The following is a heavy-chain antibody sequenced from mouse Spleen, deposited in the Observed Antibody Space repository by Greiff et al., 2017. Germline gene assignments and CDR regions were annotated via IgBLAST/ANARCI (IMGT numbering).Heavy chain of an antibody. J-gene: IGHJ4*01. D-gene: IGHD1-2*01. CDR1: GYTFTSYW. Sequence: QVQLQQPGTELVKPGASVKLSCKASGYTFTSYWMHWVKQRPGQGLEWIGNINPSNGGTNYNEKFKSKATLTVDKSSSTAYMQLSSLTSEDSAVYYCARSGHYYGVARDAMDYWGQGTSVTVSS. CDR3: ARSGHYYGVARDAMDY. V-gene: IGHV1-53*01. CDR2: INPSNGGT.